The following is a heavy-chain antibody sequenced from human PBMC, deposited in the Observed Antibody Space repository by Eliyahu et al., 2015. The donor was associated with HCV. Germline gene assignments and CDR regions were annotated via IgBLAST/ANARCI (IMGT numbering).Heavy chain of an antibody. D-gene: IGHD4-11*01. CDR1: GXTFSSXG. J-gene: IGHJ6*02. V-gene: IGHV3-33*01. CDR2: IWYDGSNK. Sequence: QVQLVESGGGXVQPGRSXXXSCAAXGXTFSSXGXHWVRQAPGKGXEWVAVIWYDGSNKYYADSVKGRFTISRDNSKNTLYLQMNSLRAEDTAVYYCARLDYSYGMDVWGQGTTVTVSS. CDR3: ARLDYSYGMDV.